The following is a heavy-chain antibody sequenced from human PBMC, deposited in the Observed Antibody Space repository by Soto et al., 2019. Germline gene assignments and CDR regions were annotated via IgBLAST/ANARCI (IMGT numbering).Heavy chain of an antibody. Sequence: GESLKISCKGSRYSFTSYWIGWVRQMPGKGLEWMGIIYPGDSDTRYSPSFQGQVTISADKSISTAYLQWSSLKASDTAMYYCARHEMYYDSSGPSYGMDVWGQGTTVTVS. D-gene: IGHD3-22*01. CDR3: ARHEMYYDSSGPSYGMDV. J-gene: IGHJ6*02. CDR1: RYSFTSYW. V-gene: IGHV5-51*01. CDR2: IYPGDSDT.